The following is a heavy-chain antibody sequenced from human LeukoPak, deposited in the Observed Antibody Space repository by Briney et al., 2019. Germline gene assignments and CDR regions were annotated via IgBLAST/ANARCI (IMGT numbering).Heavy chain of an antibody. Sequence: SETLSLTCTVSGGSISSSSYYWGWIRQPPGKGLEWIGSIYYSGSTSYNPSLKSRVTTSVDTSKNQFSLKLSSVTAADTAVYYCARRRRPSSSSAYFDYWGQGTLVTVSS. V-gene: IGHV4-39*01. CDR3: ARRRRPSSSSAYFDY. CDR1: GGSISSSSYY. CDR2: IYYSGST. J-gene: IGHJ4*02. D-gene: IGHD6-6*01.